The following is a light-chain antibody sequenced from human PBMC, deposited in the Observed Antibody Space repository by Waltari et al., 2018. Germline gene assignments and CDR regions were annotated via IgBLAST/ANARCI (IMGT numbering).Light chain of an antibody. J-gene: IGKJ5*01. Sequence: IEWSQYPSSLQAAVVYRSAIRCRVSQGISSYLNWYRQKPGKVPKLLIYSASNLQSGVPSRFSGSGSGTDFTLTISSLQPEDVATYYGQRTYNAPPITFGQGTRLEIK. V-gene: IGKV1-27*01. CDR2: SAS. CDR1: QGISSY. CDR3: QRTYNAPPIT.